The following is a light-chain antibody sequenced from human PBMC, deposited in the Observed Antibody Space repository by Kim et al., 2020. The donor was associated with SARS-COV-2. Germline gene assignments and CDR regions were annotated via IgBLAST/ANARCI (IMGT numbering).Light chain of an antibody. CDR3: QQYDDSKT. CDR1: QSVSSNY. V-gene: IGKV3-20*01. J-gene: IGKJ1*01. Sequence: LSPGERATLSYRASQSVSSNYLAWYQQKPGQAPKLLIYDTSNRATGIPDRFSGSGSGTDFTLTISRVEPEDFAVYYCQQYDDSKTFGQGTKVDIK. CDR2: DTS.